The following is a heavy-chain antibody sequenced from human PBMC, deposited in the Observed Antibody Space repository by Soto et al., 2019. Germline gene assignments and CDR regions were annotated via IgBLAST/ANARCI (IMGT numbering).Heavy chain of an antibody. CDR1: GGSISSYY. CDR3: ASPAGGNWNYGYYYGMDV. Sequence: SETLSLTCTVSGGSISSYYWSWIRQPPGKGLEWIGYIYYSGSTNYNPSLKSRVTISVDTSKNQFSLKLSSVTAADTAVYYCASPAGGNWNYGYYYGMDVWGQGTTVTVSS. J-gene: IGHJ6*02. CDR2: IYYSGST. D-gene: IGHD1-7*01. V-gene: IGHV4-59*01.